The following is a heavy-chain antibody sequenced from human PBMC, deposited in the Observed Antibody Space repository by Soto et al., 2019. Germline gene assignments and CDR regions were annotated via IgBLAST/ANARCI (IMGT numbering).Heavy chain of an antibody. CDR2: INNDGSNT. CDR1: GFTFSTYW. CDR3: ARGPRIGTTDYGVDV. J-gene: IGHJ6*02. Sequence: EVQLVESGGGLVQPGGSLRLSCAASGFTFSTYWMHWVRQPPGKGLVWVARINNDGSNTAYADAVKGRFTISRDNVQSTLYLQMNSLRAEDTAVYYCARGPRIGTTDYGVDVWGQGTTVSVS. V-gene: IGHV3-74*01. D-gene: IGHD1-7*01.